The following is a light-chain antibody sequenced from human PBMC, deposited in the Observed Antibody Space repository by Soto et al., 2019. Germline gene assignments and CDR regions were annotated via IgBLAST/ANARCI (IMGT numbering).Light chain of an antibody. J-gene: IGKJ5*01. CDR2: AAS. V-gene: IGKV1-39*01. CDR1: ESIARH. CDR3: XQTYSTLSIT. Sequence: DIQMTQSPSSLSASVGDRVTITCRASESIARHLNWYQQKPGKAPKLLIYAASSLQNGVPSRFRGGGSGTDFTLTISNLQPEDFATYXCXQTYSTLSITFGQGTRLEIK.